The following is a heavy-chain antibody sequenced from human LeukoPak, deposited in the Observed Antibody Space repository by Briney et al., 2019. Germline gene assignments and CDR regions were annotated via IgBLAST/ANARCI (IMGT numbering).Heavy chain of an antibody. Sequence: PGGSLRLSCAASGFTFSSYNMNWVRQTPGQGLEWVSSITSGSSHIYYADSVKGRFTISRDNGKSSLYLQMNSLRAEDTAVYYCARDPYSGSYGADYYYYMDVWGKGTTVTISS. J-gene: IGHJ6*03. D-gene: IGHD1-26*01. CDR3: ARDPYSGSYGADYYYYMDV. CDR2: ITSGSSHI. CDR1: GFTFSSYN. V-gene: IGHV3-21*01.